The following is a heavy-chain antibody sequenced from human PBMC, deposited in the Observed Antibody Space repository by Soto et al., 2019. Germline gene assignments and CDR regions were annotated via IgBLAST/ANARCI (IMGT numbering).Heavy chain of an antibody. CDR2: IDHGGST. CDR1: GGSFSGYY. D-gene: IGHD5-18*01. J-gene: IGHJ6*02. CDR3: ARVGGYSYHLYGMDV. V-gene: IGHV4-34*01. Sequence: QVQLQQWGAGLLKPSETLSLTCAVYGGSFSGYYWSWLRQPPGKGLEWIGEIDHGGSTNYNPSLESRVTISFDTSRNQFSLKLKSVTAADTAVYFCARVGGYSYHLYGMDVWGQGTTVTVSS.